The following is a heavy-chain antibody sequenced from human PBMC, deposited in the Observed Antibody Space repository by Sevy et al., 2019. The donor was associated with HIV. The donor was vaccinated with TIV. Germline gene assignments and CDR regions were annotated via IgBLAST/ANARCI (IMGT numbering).Heavy chain of an antibody. CDR2: IIPIFGTA. J-gene: IGHJ5*02. V-gene: IGHV1-69*13. CDR1: GGTFSSYA. Sequence: ASVKVSCKASGGTFSSYAISWVRQAPGQGLEWMGGIIPIFGTANYAQKFQGRVTITADDSTSTAYMELSSLRSEDTAVYYCARAPILGYCTGGVRPYSWFDPWGQGTLVTVSS. D-gene: IGHD2-8*02. CDR3: ARAPILGYCTGGVRPYSWFDP.